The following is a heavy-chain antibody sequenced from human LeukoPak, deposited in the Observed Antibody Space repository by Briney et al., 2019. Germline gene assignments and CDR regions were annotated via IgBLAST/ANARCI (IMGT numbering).Heavy chain of an antibody. Sequence: NPGGSLRLSCAASGFTFSNAWMSWVRQAPGKGLEWVGRIKSETDGGTTDYAAPVKGRFTISRDDSKNTLYLQMNSLKTEDTAVYYCTTVTLDYYDSSGYLWYFDYWGQGTLVTVSS. CDR2: IKSETDGGTT. V-gene: IGHV3-15*01. D-gene: IGHD3-22*01. J-gene: IGHJ4*02. CDR1: GFTFSNAW. CDR3: TTVTLDYYDSSGYLWYFDY.